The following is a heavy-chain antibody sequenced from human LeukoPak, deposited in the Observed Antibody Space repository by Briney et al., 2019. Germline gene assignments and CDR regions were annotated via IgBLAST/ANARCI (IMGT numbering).Heavy chain of an antibody. CDR1: GFTFSNTW. CDR2: IRSKRDGGTT. V-gene: IGHV3-15*07. CDR3: ARDWYYAFDF. D-gene: IGHD2-21*02. Sequence: GGSLRLSCLASGFTFSNTWMNWVRQAPGKGLEWVARIRSKRDGGTTDYAAPVKGRFTISGDDSKNTMYLQMNSLKAEDTAVYYCARDWYYAFDFWGQGTMVTVSS. J-gene: IGHJ3*01.